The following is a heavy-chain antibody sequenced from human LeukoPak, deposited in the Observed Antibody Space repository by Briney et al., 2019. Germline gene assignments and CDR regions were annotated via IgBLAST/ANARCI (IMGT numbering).Heavy chain of an antibody. J-gene: IGHJ4*02. CDR1: GFTFSSYW. CDR3: ARETLGDYVDY. D-gene: IGHD3-16*01. V-gene: IGHV3-7*01. Sequence: AGSLRLSCAASGFTFSSYWMSWVRQAPGKGLEWVANIKQDGSAKYYVDSVKGRFTISRDNAKNSLYLQMNSLRAEDTAVYYCARETLGDYVDYWGQGTLVTVSS. CDR2: IKQDGSAK.